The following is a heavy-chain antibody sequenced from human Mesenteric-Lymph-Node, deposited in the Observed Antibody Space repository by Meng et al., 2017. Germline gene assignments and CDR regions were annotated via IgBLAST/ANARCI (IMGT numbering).Heavy chain of an antibody. CDR1: GLTVSSNY. J-gene: IGHJ3*02. CDR3: AKFYGPFKSDGWTFDGFHI. CDR2: IGAAGDT. Sequence: GGSLRLSCAASGLTVSSNYMSWVRQAPGKGLEWVSTIGAAGDTYYADSVKGRFTISRDNSKNTLYLQMNSLRAEDTAVYYCAKFYGPFKSDGWTFDGFHIWGQGTMVTVSS. D-gene: IGHD5-24*01. V-gene: IGHV3-53*01.